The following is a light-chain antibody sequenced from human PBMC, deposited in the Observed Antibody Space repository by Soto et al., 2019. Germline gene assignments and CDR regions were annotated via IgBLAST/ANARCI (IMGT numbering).Light chain of an antibody. CDR2: RAS. V-gene: IGKV1-5*03. J-gene: IGKJ3*01. CDR3: QHYNTYSGT. CDR1: QSINTW. Sequence: DIQMTQSPSTLSASVGGRVTITCRASQSINTWLAWYQQKPGKAPKLLIYRASTLESGVPSRFSGSGSGTEFTLTISSLHPDDFSTYYCQHYNTYSGTFGPGTKVDI.